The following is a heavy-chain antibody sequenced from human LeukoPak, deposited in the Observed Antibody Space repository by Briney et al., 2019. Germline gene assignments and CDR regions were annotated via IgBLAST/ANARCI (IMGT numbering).Heavy chain of an antibody. D-gene: IGHD4-23*01. V-gene: IGHV3-23*01. J-gene: IGHJ4*02. Sequence: GGSLRLSCAASGFTFSSYAMSWVRQAPGKGLEWVSTISATGGSTFYADSVKGRFTISRDNSKDTLHLQINSLRAEDTAVYFCAKVQTTVVSPPDSWGQGTLVTVSS. CDR2: ISATGGST. CDR3: AKVQTTVVSPPDS. CDR1: GFTFSSYA.